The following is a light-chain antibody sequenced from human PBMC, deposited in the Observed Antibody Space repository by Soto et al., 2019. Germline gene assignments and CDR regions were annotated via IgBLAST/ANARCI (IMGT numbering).Light chain of an antibody. Sequence: EIVLTQSPATLSLSPGERATLSCRASQSVSSYLAWYQQKPGQAPRLLIFDASTRATGIPARVSGSGSGTDVTLTSSTLEHEDFAVYHCQQRNNWAFGQGTKVEIK. CDR3: QQRNNWA. CDR1: QSVSSY. J-gene: IGKJ1*01. V-gene: IGKV3-11*01. CDR2: DAS.